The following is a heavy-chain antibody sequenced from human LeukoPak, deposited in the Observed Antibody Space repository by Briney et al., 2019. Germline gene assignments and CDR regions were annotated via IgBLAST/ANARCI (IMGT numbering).Heavy chain of an antibody. CDR1: GYTFTSYG. J-gene: IGHJ4*02. CDR2: ISAQHGQT. D-gene: IGHD2-8*01. Sequence: ASVKVSCKAFGYTFTSYGISWVRQAPGQGLEWMGWISAQHGQTEYAPNSQDRVTMTTDTYTNTAYMELRSLRSDDTAVYYCAGSLGYCTSNVCYLKYWGQGTLVTVSS. CDR3: AGSLGYCTSNVCYLKY. V-gene: IGHV1-18*01.